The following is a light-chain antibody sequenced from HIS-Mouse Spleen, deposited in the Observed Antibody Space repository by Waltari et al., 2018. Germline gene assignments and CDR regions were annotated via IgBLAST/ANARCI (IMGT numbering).Light chain of an antibody. V-gene: IGLV3-19*01. J-gene: IGLJ1*01. CDR2: GKN. CDR3: NSRDSSGNHYV. CDR1: ILRSYY. Sequence: SSELTQDPAVSLALGQTVRITCQGDILRSYYASWYQKKPGKAPVLVIYGKNNRPSGIPDRFSGSSSGNTASLTITGAQAEDEADYYCNSRDSSGNHYVFGTGTKVTVL.